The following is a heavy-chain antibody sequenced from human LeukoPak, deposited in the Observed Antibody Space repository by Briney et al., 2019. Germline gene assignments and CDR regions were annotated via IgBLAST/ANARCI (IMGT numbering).Heavy chain of an antibody. D-gene: IGHD5-12*01. J-gene: IGHJ4*02. V-gene: IGHV1-46*01. CDR2: INPSGGST. CDR3: ARELSSGGYVLSYFDY. Sequence: ASVKVSCKASGYTFTSYYMHWVRQAPGQGLEWMGIINPSGGSTSYAQKFQGRVTMTRDTSTSTVYMELSSLRSEDTAVYYCARELSSGGYVLSYFDYWGRGTLVTLSS. CDR1: GYTFTSYY.